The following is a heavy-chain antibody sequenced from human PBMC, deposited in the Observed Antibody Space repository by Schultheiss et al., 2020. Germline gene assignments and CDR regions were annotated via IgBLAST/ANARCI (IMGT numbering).Heavy chain of an antibody. CDR3: ASRSGDAFDI. CDR2: ISSSSSYI. V-gene: IGHV3-21*01. CDR1: GFTFSSYW. Sequence: GGSLRLSCAASGFTFSSYWMSWVRQAPGKGLEWVSSISSSSSYIYYADSVKGRFTISRDNAKNSLYLQMNSLRAEDTAVYYCASRSGDAFDIWGQGTMVTVSS. J-gene: IGHJ3*02.